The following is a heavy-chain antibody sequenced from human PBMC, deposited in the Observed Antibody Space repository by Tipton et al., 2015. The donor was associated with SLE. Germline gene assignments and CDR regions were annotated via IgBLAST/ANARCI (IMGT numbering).Heavy chain of an antibody. CDR1: GFTFSDYY. D-gene: IGHD3-10*01. V-gene: IGHV3-11*01. CDR2: ISSSGSTI. CDR3: ARDELWFGELWPFDY. J-gene: IGHJ4*02. Sequence: SLRLSCAASGFTFSDYYMSWIRQAPGKGLEWVSYISSSGSTIYYADSVKGRFTISRDNAKNSLYLQMNSLRAEDTAVYYCARDELWFGELWPFDYWGQGTLVTVSS.